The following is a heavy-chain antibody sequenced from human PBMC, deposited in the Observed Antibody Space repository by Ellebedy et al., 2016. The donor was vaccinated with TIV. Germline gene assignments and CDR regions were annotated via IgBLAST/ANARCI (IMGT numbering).Heavy chain of an antibody. D-gene: IGHD5-18*01. Sequence: MPSETLSLTCAVYGGSFSGYYWSWIRQPPGKGLEWIGEINHSGSTNYNPSLKSRVTISVDTSKNQFSLKLSSVTAADTAVYYCARPAMAYYYYYGMDVWGQGTTVTVSS. CDR3: ARPAMAYYYYYGMDV. CDR1: GGSFSGYY. V-gene: IGHV4-34*01. CDR2: INHSGST. J-gene: IGHJ6*02.